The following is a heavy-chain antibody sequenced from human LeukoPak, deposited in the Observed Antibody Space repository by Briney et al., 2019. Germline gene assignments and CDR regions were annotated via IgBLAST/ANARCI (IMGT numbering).Heavy chain of an antibody. CDR2: ISGSGGST. Sequence: GGSLRLSCAASGFTFSSYAMNWVRQAPGKGLEWVSAISGSGGSTYYADSVKGRFTISRDNSKNTLYLQMNSLRAEDTAVYYCAKDGAYGGNPWDYFHYWGQGTLVTVSS. V-gene: IGHV3-23*01. CDR1: GFTFSSYA. CDR3: AKDGAYGGNPWDYFHY. J-gene: IGHJ4*02. D-gene: IGHD4-23*01.